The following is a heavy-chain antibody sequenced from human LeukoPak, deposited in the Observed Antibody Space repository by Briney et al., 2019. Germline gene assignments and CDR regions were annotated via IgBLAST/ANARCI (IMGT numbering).Heavy chain of an antibody. D-gene: IGHD3-22*01. CDR2: IYYSGST. CDR3: ARTWSSGYYTDAFDI. J-gene: IGHJ3*02. CDR1: GGSISSYY. V-gene: IGHV4-59*08. Sequence: SETLSLTCTVSGGSISSYYWSWIRQPPGKGLEWIGYIYYSGSTNYNPSLKSRVTISVDTSKNNFSLKLSSVPAADTAVYYCARTWSSGYYTDAFDIWGQGTMVTVSS.